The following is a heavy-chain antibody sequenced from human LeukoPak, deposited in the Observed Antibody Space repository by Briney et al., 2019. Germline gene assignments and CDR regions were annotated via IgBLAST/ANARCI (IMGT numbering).Heavy chain of an antibody. CDR1: GFTFSSHW. CDR2: INSDGSST. J-gene: IGHJ4*02. Sequence: PGGSLRLSCAASGFTFSSHWMQWVRQAPGKGLVWVSRINSDGSSTSYADSVKGRFTISRDNAKNTLYLQMNSLRVEDTAVYHCAREWSGFGVLPDYWGQGTLVTVSS. V-gene: IGHV3-74*01. D-gene: IGHD3-10*01. CDR3: AREWSGFGVLPDY.